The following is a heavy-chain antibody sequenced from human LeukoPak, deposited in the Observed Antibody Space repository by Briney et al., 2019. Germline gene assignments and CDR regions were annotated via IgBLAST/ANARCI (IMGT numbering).Heavy chain of an antibody. J-gene: IGHJ3*01. CDR2: INSDGSEG. D-gene: IGHD6-6*01. Sequence: GGSLRLSCAVSGFAFSGFWMSWSRQAPGKGLEWVASINSDGSEGYYADVVKGRFTISRDNAKNSLYLQINSLRAEDTAVYYCARSSYSSSSSVWGQGTMVTVSS. CDR3: ARSSYSSSSSV. CDR1: GFAFSGFW. V-gene: IGHV3-7*03.